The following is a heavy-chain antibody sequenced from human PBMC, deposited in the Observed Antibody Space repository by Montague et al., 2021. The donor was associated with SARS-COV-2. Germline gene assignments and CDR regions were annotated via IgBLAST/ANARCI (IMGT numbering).Heavy chain of an antibody. V-gene: IGHV3-74*01. CDR3: AREPDYDFWSGYSQDAFDI. CDR1: GFTFSTYW. CDR2: INSDGSST. Sequence: SLRLSCAASGFTFSTYWMHWVRQGPGKGLVWVSRINSDGSSTAYXDSVKGRFTTSRDNAKNTLYLQMNSLRAEDTAVYYCAREPDYDFWSGYSQDAFDIWGQGTMVTVSS. J-gene: IGHJ3*02. D-gene: IGHD3-3*01.